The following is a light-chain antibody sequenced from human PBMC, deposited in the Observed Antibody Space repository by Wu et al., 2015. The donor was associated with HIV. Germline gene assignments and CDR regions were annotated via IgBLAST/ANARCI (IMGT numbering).Light chain of an antibody. J-gene: IGKJ2*01. V-gene: IGKV1-39*01. CDR2: AAS. CDR1: QSISSY. Sequence: DIQMTQSPSSLSASVGDRVTITCRASQSISSYLNWYQQKPGKAPNLLIYAASSLQRSGSHQGSVAVDLGQISLSPSAVCNLKYFATYYCQQSYSTPPYTFGQGTKLEIK. CDR3: QQSYSTPPYT.